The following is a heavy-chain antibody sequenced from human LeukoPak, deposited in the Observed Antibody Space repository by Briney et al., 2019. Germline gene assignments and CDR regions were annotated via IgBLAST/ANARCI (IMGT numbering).Heavy chain of an antibody. CDR1: GFTFSNYG. CDR3: ARVTDTRFYSSSWYGSAHWGKQNWFDP. D-gene: IGHD6-13*01. V-gene: IGHV4-34*01. J-gene: IGHJ5*02. CDR2: INHSGST. Sequence: PGGSLRLSCAASGFTFSNYGMSWIRQPPGKGLEWIGEINHSGSTNYNPSLKSRVTISVDTSKNQFSLKLSSVIAADTAVYYCARVTDTRFYSSSWYGSAHWGKQNWFDPWGQGTLVTVSS.